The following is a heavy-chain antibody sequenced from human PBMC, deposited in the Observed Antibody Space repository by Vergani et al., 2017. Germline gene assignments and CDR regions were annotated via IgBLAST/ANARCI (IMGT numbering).Heavy chain of an antibody. D-gene: IGHD3-16*01. CDR2: IQLDGSNQ. V-gene: IGHV3-30*02. CDR1: GFTLSNYD. J-gene: IGHJ4*02. Sequence: QVQLVESGGGVVQRGGSLRLSCATSGFTLSNYDMQWIRQGPGKGLEFVAVIQLDGSNQYYADSVKGRFTLSRDFSKNTLYLQMNSLRTDDTATYYCAKHFRGWGIDYWGQGTQVIVSS. CDR3: AKHFRGWGIDY.